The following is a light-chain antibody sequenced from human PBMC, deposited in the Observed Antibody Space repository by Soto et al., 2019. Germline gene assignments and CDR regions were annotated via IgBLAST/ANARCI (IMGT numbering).Light chain of an antibody. CDR1: QSISTW. CDR3: QQYNTYPLT. J-gene: IGKJ4*01. Sequence: DIQMTQSPSTLSASVGDRVTITCRASQSISTWLAWYQQKPGKAPKLLIYKASSLEGGVPSRFGGSGSGTLFNITISSLQADDFATYYCQQYNTYPLTFGGGTTVDIK. V-gene: IGKV1-5*03. CDR2: KAS.